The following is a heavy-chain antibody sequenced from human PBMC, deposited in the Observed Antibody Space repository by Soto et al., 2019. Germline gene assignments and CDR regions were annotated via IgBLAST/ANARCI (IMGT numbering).Heavy chain of an antibody. CDR1: GGTFSSYA. V-gene: IGHV1-69*13. CDR2: IIPIFGTA. J-gene: IGHJ3*02. Sequence: ASMKVSCKASGGTFSSYAISWVRQAPGQGLEWMGGIIPIFGTANYAQKFQGRVTITADESTSTAYMELSSLRSEDTAVYYCARAFLRSHGAFDIWGQGTMVTVSS. CDR3: ARAFLRSHGAFDI.